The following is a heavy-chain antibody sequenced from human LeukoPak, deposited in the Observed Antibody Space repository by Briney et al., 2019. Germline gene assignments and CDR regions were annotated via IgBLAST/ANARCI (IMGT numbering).Heavy chain of an antibody. CDR1: GFTFSSYS. V-gene: IGHV3-21*01. J-gene: IGHJ4*02. CDR3: ARPSGGYDYPNDF. Sequence: GGSLRLSCAASGFTFSSYSMHWVRQAPGEGLEWVSSIRSSSSYIYYADSVKGRFTISRDNAKNSLYLQMNSLRAEDTAVYYCARPSGGYDYPNDFWGQGTLVTVSS. CDR2: IRSSSSYI. D-gene: IGHD5-12*01.